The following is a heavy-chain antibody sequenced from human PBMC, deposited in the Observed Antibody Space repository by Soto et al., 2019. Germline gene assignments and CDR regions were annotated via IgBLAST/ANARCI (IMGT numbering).Heavy chain of an antibody. CDR3: ARGSIYYDFWSGPSSFDY. CDR1: GYTFTSYG. D-gene: IGHD3-3*01. Sequence: GASVKVSCKASGYTFTSYGISWVRKAPGQGLEWMGWISAYNGNTNYAQKLQGRVTMTTDTSTSTAYMELRSLRSDDTAVYYCARGSIYYDFWSGPSSFDYWGQGTLVTVSS. V-gene: IGHV1-18*01. CDR2: ISAYNGNT. J-gene: IGHJ4*02.